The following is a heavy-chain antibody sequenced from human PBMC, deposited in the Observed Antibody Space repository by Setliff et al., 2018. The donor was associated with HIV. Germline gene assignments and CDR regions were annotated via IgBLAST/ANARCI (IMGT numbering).Heavy chain of an antibody. CDR1: GFSFSDYA. D-gene: IGHD5-12*01. CDR2: VSGSGDYT. Sequence: GGSLRLSCAASGFSFSDYAMSWVRQAPGKGLEWVSAVSGSGDYTYYPDSLKGRFTVSRDNSKNTLYLQMNSLRAEDTALYYCAKDSSRIVSTINGGYFDYWGPGALVTVSS. J-gene: IGHJ4*02. CDR3: AKDSSRIVSTINGGYFDY. V-gene: IGHV3-23*01.